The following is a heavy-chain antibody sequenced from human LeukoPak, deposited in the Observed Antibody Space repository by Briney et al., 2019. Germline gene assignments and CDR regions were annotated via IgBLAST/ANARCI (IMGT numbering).Heavy chain of an antibody. Sequence: GGSLRLSCAASGFTFSSYSMNWVRQAPGKGLEWVSAISGSGGSTYYADSVKGRFTISRDNSKNTLYLQMNSLRAEDTAVYYCAKGNKGGMIVPGERPKYFQHWGQGTLVTVSS. CDR2: ISGSGGST. V-gene: IGHV3-23*01. CDR1: GFTFSSYS. D-gene: IGHD3-10*01. J-gene: IGHJ1*01. CDR3: AKGNKGGMIVPGERPKYFQH.